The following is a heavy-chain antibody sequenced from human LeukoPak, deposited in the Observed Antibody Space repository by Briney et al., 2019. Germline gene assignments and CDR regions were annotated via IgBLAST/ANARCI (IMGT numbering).Heavy chain of an antibody. D-gene: IGHD3-22*01. J-gene: IGHJ6*02. Sequence: SETLSLTCAVYGGSFSGYYWSWIRQPAGKGLEWIGRIYTSGSTNYNPSLKSRVTMSVDTSKNQFSLKLSSVTAADTAVYYCARLDSSGYYYAGRHYYYGMDVWGQGTTVTVSS. V-gene: IGHV4-59*10. CDR2: IYTSGST. CDR1: GGSFSGYY. CDR3: ARLDSSGYYYAGRHYYYGMDV.